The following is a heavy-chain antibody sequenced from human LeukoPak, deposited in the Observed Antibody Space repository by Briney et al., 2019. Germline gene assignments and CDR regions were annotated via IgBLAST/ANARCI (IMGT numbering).Heavy chain of an antibody. J-gene: IGHJ4*02. D-gene: IGHD6-6*01. CDR1: GYTFTGYY. V-gene: IGHV1-2*06. Sequence: ASVKVSCKASGYTFTGYYMHWVRQAPGQGLEWMGRINPNSGGTNYAHKFQGRVTMTRDTSISTAYMELSRLRSDDTAVYYCARMSSSTEFDYWGQGTLVIVSS. CDR2: INPNSGGT. CDR3: ARMSSSTEFDY.